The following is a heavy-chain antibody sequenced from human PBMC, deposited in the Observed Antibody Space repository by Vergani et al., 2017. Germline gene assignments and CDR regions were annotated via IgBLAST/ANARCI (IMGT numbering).Heavy chain of an antibody. D-gene: IGHD6-13*01. CDR3: AREAPPPHSSSWYARNNWFDP. J-gene: IGHJ5*02. Sequence: QLQLQESGPGLVKPSETLSLTCTVSGGSISSSSYYWGWIRQPPGKGLEWIGSIYYSGSTYYNPSLKSRVTISVDTSKNQFSLKLSSVTAADTAVYYCAREAPPPHSSSWYARNNWFDPWGQGTLVTVSS. CDR2: IYYSGST. V-gene: IGHV4-39*07. CDR1: GGSISSSSYY.